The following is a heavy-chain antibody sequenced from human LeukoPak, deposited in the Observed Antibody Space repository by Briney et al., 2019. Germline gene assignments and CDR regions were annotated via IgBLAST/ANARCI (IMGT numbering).Heavy chain of an antibody. Sequence: GGSLRLSCAASGFTFSSYWMHWVRQAPGKGLVWVSRINTDGSSTSYADPVKGRFTISRDNAKNTLYLQMNSLRAEDTAVYYCARDLANYDFWINPWGQGTLVTVSS. CDR2: INTDGSST. V-gene: IGHV3-74*01. D-gene: IGHD3-3*01. CDR1: GFTFSSYW. J-gene: IGHJ5*02. CDR3: ARDLANYDFWINP.